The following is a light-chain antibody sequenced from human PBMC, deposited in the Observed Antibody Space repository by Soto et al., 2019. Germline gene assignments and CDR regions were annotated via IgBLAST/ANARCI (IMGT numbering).Light chain of an antibody. CDR2: DAS. V-gene: IGKV1-33*01. Sequence: DIQMTQSPSSLSASVGDRVTITCQASHDISNYLNWYQQKPGQAPKLLIYDASNLETGVPSRFSGSGSRTDFTFTISSLQPEDFATYYCQQYDNLLFTFGPGTKVDVK. J-gene: IGKJ3*01. CDR1: HDISNY. CDR3: QQYDNLLFT.